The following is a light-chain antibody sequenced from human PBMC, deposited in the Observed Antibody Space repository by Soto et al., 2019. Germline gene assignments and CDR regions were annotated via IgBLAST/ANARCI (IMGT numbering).Light chain of an antibody. CDR3: QQRET. V-gene: IGKV3-20*01. J-gene: IGKJ1*01. Sequence: EIVLTQSPGTLSLSPGERVTLSCRASESVSSNFLAWYQQKPGQAPRLLIYGASSRAAGIPDRFSGSGSGTDFTLTISSLQPEDFATYYCQQRETFGQGTKVEIK. CDR1: ESVSSNF. CDR2: GAS.